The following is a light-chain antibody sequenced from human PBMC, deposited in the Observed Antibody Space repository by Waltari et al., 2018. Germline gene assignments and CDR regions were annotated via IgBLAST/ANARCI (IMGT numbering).Light chain of an antibody. J-gene: IGKJ2*01. CDR1: QSVLYSSNNKSF. CDR3: QQYYTTPYT. V-gene: IGKV4-1*01. Sequence: DIVMTQSPDSLAVSLGERATINCKSSQSVLYSSNNKSFLAWYQQKPGQPPKLLIYWASTRNSGVPDRFSGSGSGTDFILTISSLQAEDVAVYYCQQYYTTPYTFGQGTKLEIK. CDR2: WAS.